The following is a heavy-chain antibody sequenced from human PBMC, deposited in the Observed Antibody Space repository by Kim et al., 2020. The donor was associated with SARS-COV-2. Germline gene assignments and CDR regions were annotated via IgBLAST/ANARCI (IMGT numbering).Heavy chain of an antibody. D-gene: IGHD3-3*01. CDR3: AKAPGTPITIFDS. J-gene: IGHJ4*02. Sequence: GGSLRLSCAASGFTFSSYAMDWVRQAPGKGLEWVSLIGGGGGSSYYADSVRGRFTISRDNSKNTLYLQMNSLRAEDTAIYYCAKAPGTPITIFDSWGQGTLVTVSS. V-gene: IGHV3-23*01. CDR2: IGGGGGSS. CDR1: GFTFSSYA.